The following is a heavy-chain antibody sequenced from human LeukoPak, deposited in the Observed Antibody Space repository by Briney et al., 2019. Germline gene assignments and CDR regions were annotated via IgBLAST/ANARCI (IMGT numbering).Heavy chain of an antibody. CDR2: IKKDGSEK. CDR1: GFIFSGSW. V-gene: IGHV3-7*03. D-gene: IGHD2-15*01. Sequence: PGGSRRLSCTASGFIFSGSWMAWIRQAPGKGLEWVAIIKKDGSEKYYVDSMKGRFTISRDNAKNSLFLQMNSLRAEDTAIYYCTTDTWYSAGHWGQGTLVTVSS. J-gene: IGHJ4*02. CDR3: TTDTWYSAGH.